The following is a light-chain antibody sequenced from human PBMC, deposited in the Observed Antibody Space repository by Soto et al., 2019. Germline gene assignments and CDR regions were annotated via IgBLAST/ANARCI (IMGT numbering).Light chain of an antibody. CDR3: QQYNNWPPLT. V-gene: IGKV3-15*01. J-gene: IGKJ4*01. CDR2: GAS. CDR1: QSVSSN. Sequence: EIVMTQSPATLSVSPGERATLSCRASQSVSSNLAWYQQKPXQAPRLLIYGASTRATGIPARFSXXXXXXXXXXTISSLQSEDFAVYYCQQYNNWPPLTFGGGTKVEIK.